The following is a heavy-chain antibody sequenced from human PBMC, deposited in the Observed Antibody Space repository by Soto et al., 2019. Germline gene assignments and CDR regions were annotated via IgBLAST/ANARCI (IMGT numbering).Heavy chain of an antibody. CDR1: GYTFTIYD. Sequence: ASVKVSCKASGYTFTIYDINWVRQATGQGLEWMGWMNPNSGNTGYAQKFQGRVTMTRNTSISTAYMELSSLRSEDTAVYYCARARYNWNDGNYYYYYYMDVWGKGTTVTVSS. D-gene: IGHD1-1*01. V-gene: IGHV1-8*01. CDR2: MNPNSGNT. CDR3: ARARYNWNDGNYYYYYYMDV. J-gene: IGHJ6*03.